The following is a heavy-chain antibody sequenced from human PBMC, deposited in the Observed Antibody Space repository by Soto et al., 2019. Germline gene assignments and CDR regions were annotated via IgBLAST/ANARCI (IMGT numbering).Heavy chain of an antibody. CDR1: GYRFTSYG. D-gene: IGHD3-22*01. V-gene: IGHV1-18*01. J-gene: IGHJ6*02. CDR2: ISAYDDNT. CDR3: ARGGYYDSSGSRNYHYYGMNV. Sequence: GASVKVSCKASGYRFTSYGSSWVRQAPGQGLEWLGWISAYDDNTKYAQTLQGRVSMSTDTSTNTAYMELRSLRSDDTAMYYCARGGYYDSSGSRNYHYYGMNVWGQGTTVTVSS.